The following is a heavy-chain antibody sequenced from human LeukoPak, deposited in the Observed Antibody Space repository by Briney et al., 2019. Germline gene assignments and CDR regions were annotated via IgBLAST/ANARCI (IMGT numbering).Heavy chain of an antibody. CDR1: GFTFSRYW. J-gene: IGHJ4*02. CDR3: ATSRTFDY. CDR2: INSDGSST. Sequence: GGSLRPSCAASGFTFSRYWMHWVRQSPGKGLVWVSGINSDGSSTSYADSVKGRFTIPRDNAKTTVYLQMNSLSAEDTAVYHWATSRTFDYWGQGTLVTVSS. V-gene: IGHV3-74*01.